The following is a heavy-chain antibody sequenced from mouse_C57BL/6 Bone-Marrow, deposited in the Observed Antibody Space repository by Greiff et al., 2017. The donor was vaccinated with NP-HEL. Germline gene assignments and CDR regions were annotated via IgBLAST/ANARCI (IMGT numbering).Heavy chain of an antibody. Sequence: EVQLQQSGPELVKPGASVKISCKASGYTFTDYYMNWVKQSHGKSLEWIGDINPNNGGTSYNQKFKGKATLTVDKSSSTAYMEHRSLTSEDSAVYYCARGEGNYAMDYWGQGTSVTVSS. CDR3: ARGEGNYAMDY. CDR1: GYTFTDYY. CDR2: INPNNGGT. J-gene: IGHJ4*01. V-gene: IGHV1-26*01.